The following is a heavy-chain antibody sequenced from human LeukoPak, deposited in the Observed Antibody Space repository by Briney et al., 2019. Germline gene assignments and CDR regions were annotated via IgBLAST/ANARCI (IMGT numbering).Heavy chain of an antibody. CDR3: ARDRFGSGSSKSYFHH. D-gene: IGHD3-22*01. CDR1: GFTVSSDV. J-gene: IGHJ1*01. Sequence: GGSLRLSCAASGFTVSSDVMSWVRQVPGRGLQWVSIIYADGSAYYADSVKGRFTAPKDKSKNTLYLQMNSLRAEDTAVYHCARDRFGSGSSKSYFHHWGHGTLVTVSS. CDR2: IYADGSA. V-gene: IGHV3-53*01.